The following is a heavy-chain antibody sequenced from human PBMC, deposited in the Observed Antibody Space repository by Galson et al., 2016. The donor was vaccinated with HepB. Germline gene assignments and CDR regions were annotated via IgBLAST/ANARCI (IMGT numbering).Heavy chain of an antibody. CDR3: ARPLRYYHGMDG. CDR2: ISSSGSYT. Sequence: SLRLSCAASGFTFSNYAMTWVRQAPGKGLEWVSYISSSGSYTNHADSVKGRFTISRDNAKNSLYLQMNSLRAEDTAVYYCARPLRYYHGMDGWGQGTTVTVSS. CDR1: GFTFSNYA. J-gene: IGHJ6*02. D-gene: IGHD4-17*01. V-gene: IGHV3-11*06.